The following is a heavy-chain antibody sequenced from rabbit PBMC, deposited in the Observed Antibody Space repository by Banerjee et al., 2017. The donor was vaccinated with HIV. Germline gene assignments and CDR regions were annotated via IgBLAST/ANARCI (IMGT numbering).Heavy chain of an antibody. V-gene: IGHV1S45*01. CDR2: IDPVFGST. J-gene: IGHJ4*01. CDR3: ARGITMYMVSFNL. Sequence: QEQLEEYGGDLGKAEGSLTLTCTASGFSFSNGDVMCWDRQAPGTGLEWIGYIDPVFGSTYYTSWVNGPYRLSTNNTPNSLYLQLNSLTAAAADTYFCARGITMYMVSFNLWGPGTLVTVS. D-gene: IGHD2-1*01. CDR1: GFSFSNGDV.